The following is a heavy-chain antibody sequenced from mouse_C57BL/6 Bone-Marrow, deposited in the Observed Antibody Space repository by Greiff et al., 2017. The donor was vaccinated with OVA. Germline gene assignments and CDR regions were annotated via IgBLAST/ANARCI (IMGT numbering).Heavy chain of an antibody. CDR3: ARYDGYPFAY. Sequence: VKVVESGAELVRPGTSVKMSCKASGYTFTNYWIGWAKQRPGHGLEWIGDIYPGGGYTNYNEKFKGKATLTADKSSSTAYMQFSSLTSEDSAIYYCARYDGYPFAYWGQGTLVTVSA. CDR2: IYPGGGYT. V-gene: IGHV1-63*01. CDR1: GYTFTNYW. J-gene: IGHJ3*01. D-gene: IGHD2-3*01.